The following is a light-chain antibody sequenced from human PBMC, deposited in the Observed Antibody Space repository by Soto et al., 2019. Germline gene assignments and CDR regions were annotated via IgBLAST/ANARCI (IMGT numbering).Light chain of an antibody. J-gene: IGLJ2*01. CDR1: SSDVGGYNY. CDR3: SSYTSSSTPE. Sequence: QSALTQPASVSGSPGQSITISCTGTSSDVGGYNYVSWYQQHPGKAPKLMIYEVSNRPSGVSNRFSGSKSGNTASLTISGLQAEDEADYYFSSYTSSSTPEFVGGTKLTVL. V-gene: IGLV2-14*01. CDR2: EVS.